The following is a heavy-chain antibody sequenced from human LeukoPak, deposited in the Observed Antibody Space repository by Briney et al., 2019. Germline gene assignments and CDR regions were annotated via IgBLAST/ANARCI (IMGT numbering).Heavy chain of an antibody. V-gene: IGHV4-39*01. Sequence: KPSETLSLTCTVSGGSISSSSYYWGWIRQPPGKGLEWIGSMYYSGSTYYNPSLKSRVTISVDTSKNQFSLNLSSVTAADTAVYYCAGTSGNYYALDYWGQGTLVTVSS. D-gene: IGHD1-26*01. J-gene: IGHJ4*02. CDR3: AGTSGNYYALDY. CDR1: GGSISSSSYY. CDR2: MYYSGST.